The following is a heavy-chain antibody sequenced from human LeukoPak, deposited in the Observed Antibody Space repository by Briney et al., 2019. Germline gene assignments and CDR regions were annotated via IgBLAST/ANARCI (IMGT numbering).Heavy chain of an antibody. Sequence: SETLSLTCAVSGGSISSSNWWSWVRQPPGKGLEWIGEIYHSGSTNYNPSLKSRVTISVDKSKNQFSLKLSSVTAADTAVYYCATQHHGSGSYFPLDYWGQGTLVTVSS. CDR2: IYHSGST. V-gene: IGHV4-4*02. J-gene: IGHJ4*02. CDR3: ATQHHGSGSYFPLDY. D-gene: IGHD3-10*01. CDR1: GGSISSSNW.